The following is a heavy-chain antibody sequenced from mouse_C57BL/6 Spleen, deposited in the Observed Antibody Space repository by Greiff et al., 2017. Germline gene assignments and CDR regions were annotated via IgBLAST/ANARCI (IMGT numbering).Heavy chain of an antibody. Sequence: VQLQQPGAELVKPGASVKLSCKASGYTFTSYWMHWVKQRPGQGLEWIGMIHPNSGSTNYNEKFKSKATLTVDKSSSTAYMQLSSLTSEDSAVYYCATVVVNWYFDVWGTGTTVTVSS. CDR3: ATVVVNWYFDV. CDR2: IHPNSGST. V-gene: IGHV1-64*01. J-gene: IGHJ1*03. CDR1: GYTFTSYW. D-gene: IGHD1-1*01.